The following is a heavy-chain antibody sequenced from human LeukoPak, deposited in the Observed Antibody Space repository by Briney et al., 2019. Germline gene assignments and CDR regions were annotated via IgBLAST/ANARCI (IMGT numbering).Heavy chain of an antibody. CDR1: GGSISSYY. CDR3: ARAGYCSGGSCYLRYYYYYGMDV. J-gene: IGHJ6*02. Sequence: SETLSPTCTVSGGSISSYYWSWIRQPPGKGLEWIGYIYYSGSTNYNPSLKSRVTISVDTSKNQFSLKLSSVTAADTAVYYCARAGYCSGGSCYLRYYYYYGMDVWGQGTTVTVSS. CDR2: IYYSGST. D-gene: IGHD2-15*01. V-gene: IGHV4-59*01.